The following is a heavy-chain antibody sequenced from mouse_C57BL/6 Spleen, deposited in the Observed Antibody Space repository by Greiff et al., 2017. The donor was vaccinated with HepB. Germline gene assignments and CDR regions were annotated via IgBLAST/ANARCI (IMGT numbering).Heavy chain of an antibody. CDR1: GFNIKDDY. J-gene: IGHJ2*01. CDR3: TTPTSYGSIYFDY. D-gene: IGHD1-1*01. V-gene: IGHV14-4*01. CDR2: IDPENGDT. Sequence: EVQVVESGAELVRPGASVKLSCTASGFNIKDDYMHWVKQRPEQGLEWIGWIDPENGDTEYASKFQGKATITADTSSNTAYLQLSSLTSEDTAVYYCTTPTSYGSIYFDYWGQGTTLTVSS.